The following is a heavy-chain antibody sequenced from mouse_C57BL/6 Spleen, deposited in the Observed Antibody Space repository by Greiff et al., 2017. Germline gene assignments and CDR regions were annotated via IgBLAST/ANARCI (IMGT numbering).Heavy chain of an antibody. V-gene: IGHV1-81*01. CDR1: GYTFTSYG. CDR2: IYPRSGNT. Sequence: QVQLQQSGAELARPGASVKLSCKASGYTFTSYGISWVQQRTGQGLEWIGEIYPRSGNTYYNEKFKGQATLTADKSSSTAYMELRSLTSEDSAVYFCARSTNYYYGSSYDYAMDYWGQGTSVTVSS. D-gene: IGHD1-1*01. J-gene: IGHJ4*01. CDR3: ARSTNYYYGSSYDYAMDY.